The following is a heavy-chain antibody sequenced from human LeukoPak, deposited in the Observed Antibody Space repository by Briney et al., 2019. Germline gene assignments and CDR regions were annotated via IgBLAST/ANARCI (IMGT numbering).Heavy chain of an antibody. V-gene: IGHV3-21*01. Sequence: GESLRLSCATSGFTFSSSTFGSYTMNWVRQAPGKGLEWVSSISSRSSYIFYADSVRGRFTISRDNAKKSLYLQMNSLRAEDTAVYYCASGVNYFDYWGQGTLVTVSS. CDR1: GFTFSSSTFGSYT. J-gene: IGHJ4*02. D-gene: IGHD3-3*01. CDR3: ASGVNYFDY. CDR2: ISSRSSYI.